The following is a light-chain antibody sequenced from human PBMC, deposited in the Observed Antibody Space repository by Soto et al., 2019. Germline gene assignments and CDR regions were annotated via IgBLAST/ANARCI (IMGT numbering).Light chain of an antibody. CDR2: GTS. J-gene: IGKJ5*01. V-gene: IGKV3-20*01. CDR1: QSVSSN. Sequence: EIVLTQSPGTLSLSPGERATLSCRASQSVSSNLARYQQKPGQAPRLLIYGTSSRATGISDRFSGSGSGTDFTLTISRLEPEDFAVYYCHHYGSSLPFTFGQGTRLEIK. CDR3: HHYGSSLPFT.